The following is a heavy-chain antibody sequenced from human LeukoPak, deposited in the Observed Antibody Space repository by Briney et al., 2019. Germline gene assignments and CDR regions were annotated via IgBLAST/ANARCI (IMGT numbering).Heavy chain of an antibody. CDR1: GCTFSDYF. D-gene: IGHD4-17*01. V-gene: IGHV3-72*01. J-gene: IGHJ4*02. CDR3: CRETLRGTGRDY. Sequence: TGGSLRLSCEASGCTFSDYFIDWVRQAPGKGLEWVGRALNKANSYTTQYAASVKGRFTISREDSKNSLYLQMNSLRTEDTAVYYCCRETLRGTGRDYWGQGILVTVSS. CDR2: ALNKANSYTT.